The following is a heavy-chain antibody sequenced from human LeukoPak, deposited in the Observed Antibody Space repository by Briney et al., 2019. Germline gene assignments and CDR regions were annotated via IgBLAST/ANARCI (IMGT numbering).Heavy chain of an antibody. CDR3: ARQIGYCSDGNCHFDY. CDR1: GFTFSRYA. J-gene: IGHJ4*02. Sequence: GGSLRLSCATSGFTFSRYAMAWVRQAPGKGLEWDSSISTGGGSTYSADSVKGRFTTSRDKSKNTLFLQMNSLRAEDTAVYHCARQIGYCSDGNCHFDYWGQGTLVTVSS. CDR2: ISTGGGST. D-gene: IGHD2-15*01. V-gene: IGHV3-23*01.